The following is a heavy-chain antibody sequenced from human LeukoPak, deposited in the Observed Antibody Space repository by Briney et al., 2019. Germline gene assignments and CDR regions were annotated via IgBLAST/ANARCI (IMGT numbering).Heavy chain of an antibody. CDR1: GGSISSSSYY. D-gene: IGHD2-15*01. V-gene: IGHV4-39*01. CDR3: ARQVADAFDI. CDR2: IYYSGST. J-gene: IGHJ3*02. Sequence: PSETLSLTRTVSGGSISSSSYYWGWIRQPPRKGLEWIGSIYYSGSTYYNPSLKSRVTISVDTSKNQFSLKLSSVTAADSAVYYCARQVADAFDIWGQGTMVTVSS.